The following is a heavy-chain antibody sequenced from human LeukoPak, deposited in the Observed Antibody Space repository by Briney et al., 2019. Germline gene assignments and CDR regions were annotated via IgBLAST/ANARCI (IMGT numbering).Heavy chain of an antibody. CDR3: AKAPPYSSDSSGYFQH. Sequence: GGSLRLSCAASGFTFDDSAMHWVRQVPGKGLEWVSGISWNSGIIDYADSVKGRFTISRDNAKNSLYLQMNNLRPDDTAFYYCAKAPPYSSDSSGYFQHWGQGTLVTVSS. CDR1: GFTFDDSA. V-gene: IGHV3-9*01. J-gene: IGHJ1*01. CDR2: ISWNSGII. D-gene: IGHD3-22*01.